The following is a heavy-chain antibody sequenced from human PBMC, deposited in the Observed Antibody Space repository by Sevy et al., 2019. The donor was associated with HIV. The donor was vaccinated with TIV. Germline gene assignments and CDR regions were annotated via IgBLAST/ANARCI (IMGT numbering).Heavy chain of an antibody. D-gene: IGHD2-8*01. CDR2: LSFGCGKI. CDR1: GFTFNIYS. J-gene: IGHJ4*02. V-gene: IGHV3-23*01. CDR3: AREGCTKPHDY. Sequence: GGSLRLSCAASGFTFNIYSMSWVRQTPGKGLEWVATLSFGCGKINHADSVKGRFTMSRDDSKNAVYLPMNNLRVEDTAIYYCAREGCTKPHDYWGQGTLVTVSS.